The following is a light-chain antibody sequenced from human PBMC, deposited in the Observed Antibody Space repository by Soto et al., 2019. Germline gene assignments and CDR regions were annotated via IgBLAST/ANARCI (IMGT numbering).Light chain of an antibody. CDR3: QQSYSTTWT. Sequence: DIQKTQSPSSLSASVGDRVTITCRASQGINTYLNWYQQKPGKAPKLLIYAASSLQSGVPSRFSGSGSETDFTLTISSLQPEDFATYSCQQSYSTTWTFGQGTKVDIK. V-gene: IGKV1-39*01. CDR1: QGINTY. J-gene: IGKJ1*01. CDR2: AAS.